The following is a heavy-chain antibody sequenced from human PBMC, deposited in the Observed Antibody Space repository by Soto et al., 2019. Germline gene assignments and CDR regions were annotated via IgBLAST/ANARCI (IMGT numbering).Heavy chain of an antibody. V-gene: IGHV3-7*04. Sequence: PGGSLRLSCAASGCTFSDYYMSWVRQAPGKGLEWVANIKQDGSEKYYVDSVKGRFIISRDNAKNSLYLQMNSLRAEDTAVYYCARFYYDSSGYLPSPYYYYYGMDVWGQGTTVTVSS. J-gene: IGHJ6*02. CDR2: IKQDGSEK. D-gene: IGHD3-22*01. CDR1: GCTFSDYY. CDR3: ARFYYDSSGYLPSPYYYYYGMDV.